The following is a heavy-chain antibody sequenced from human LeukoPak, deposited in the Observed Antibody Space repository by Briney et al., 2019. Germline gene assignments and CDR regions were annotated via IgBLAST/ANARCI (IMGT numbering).Heavy chain of an antibody. D-gene: IGHD5-18*01. Sequence: GGSLRLSCAASGFTVSNNYMTWVRQAPGKGLEWVSVIYSGGSTYYADSVKGRFTISRDKSKNTLYLQMNSLRVEDTAVYYCTREKEGYNFGLDYYYYYMDVWGKGTTVTVSS. CDR3: TREKEGYNFGLDYYYYYMDV. J-gene: IGHJ6*03. CDR1: GFTVSNNY. V-gene: IGHV3-53*01. CDR2: IYSGGST.